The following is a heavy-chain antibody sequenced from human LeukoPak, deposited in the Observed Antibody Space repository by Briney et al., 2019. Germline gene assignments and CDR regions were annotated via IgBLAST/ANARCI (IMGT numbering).Heavy chain of an antibody. D-gene: IGHD3-10*01. CDR3: ARLRSGYGSGSFDY. Sequence: GEPLKISCKGSGFSFTSYWIAWVRQMPGRGLEYMAIIYPADGDTRYSPSFQGQVTISADTSISTAYLQWSSLKASDTAIYFCARLRSGYGSGSFDYWGQGTLITVSS. CDR2: IYPADGDT. V-gene: IGHV5-51*01. CDR1: GFSFTSYW. J-gene: IGHJ4*02.